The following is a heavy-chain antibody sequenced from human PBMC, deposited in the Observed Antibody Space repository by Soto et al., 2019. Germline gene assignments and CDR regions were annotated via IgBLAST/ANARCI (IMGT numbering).Heavy chain of an antibody. Sequence: WTWIRQPPGKGLEWIGYIYYSGVTYYNPSLKSRVTISVDTSKNQFSLKLSSVTAADTAMYYCARDLRGRGSGRFDPWGQGNLVTVSS. V-gene: IGHV4-31*02. CDR3: ARDLRGRGSGRFDP. D-gene: IGHD3-10*01. CDR2: IYYSGVT. J-gene: IGHJ5*02.